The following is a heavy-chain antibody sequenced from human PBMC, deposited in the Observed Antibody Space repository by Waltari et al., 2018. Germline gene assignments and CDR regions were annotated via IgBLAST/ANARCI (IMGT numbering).Heavy chain of an antibody. V-gene: IGHV1-2*02. D-gene: IGHD2-15*01. CDR2: INPNTGVT. Sequence: QVHLVQSGAEVKKTGASVKVSCKAFGYAFTGYYLHWVRQAPGKGLEWMGWINPNTGVTKFPQKFQGRATMTRDPSINTVYMDFLRLRSDDTAVYYCVRGLDFVAGPDSREHWGQGTLVTVSS. J-gene: IGHJ4*02. CDR3: VRGLDFVAGPDSREH. CDR1: GYAFTGYY.